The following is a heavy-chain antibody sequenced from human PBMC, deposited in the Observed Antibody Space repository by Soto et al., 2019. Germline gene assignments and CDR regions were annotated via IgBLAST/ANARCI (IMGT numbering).Heavy chain of an antibody. J-gene: IGHJ4*02. CDR2: MPDDVSTT. CDR1: GFIFSMYW. CDR3: TRVPRPTSIITGAF. Sequence: EVKLVESGGGLFQPGGSLRLSCETSGFIFSMYWMHWVRQVPGKGPPWVARMPDDVSTTYYAASVEGRFTISRDNAKNALYLQMTSLRADATAVYSCTRVPRPTSIITGAFWGQGTLVTVSS. D-gene: IGHD3-22*01. V-gene: IGHV3-74*01.